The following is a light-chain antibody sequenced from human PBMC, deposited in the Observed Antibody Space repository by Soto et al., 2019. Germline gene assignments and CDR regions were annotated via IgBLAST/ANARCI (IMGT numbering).Light chain of an antibody. V-gene: IGLV2-8*01. CDR2: EVT. CDR3: SSFTGASTI. J-gene: IGLJ1*01. Sequence: QSALTQPPSASGSPGQSVTISCTGTSSDVGGYNYVSWYQQHPGKAPKLVIYEVTKRPSGVPDRFSGSKSGNTASLTVSGLQAEDEADYYCSSFTGASTISGTGTKVTVL. CDR1: SSDVGGYNY.